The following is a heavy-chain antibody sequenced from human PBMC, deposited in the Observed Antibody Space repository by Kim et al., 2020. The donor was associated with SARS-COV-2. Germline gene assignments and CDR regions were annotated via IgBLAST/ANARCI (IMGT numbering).Heavy chain of an antibody. CDR1: GGSISSGDYY. V-gene: IGHV4-30-4*01. CDR3: ARGDLEDYGDYEVGVWFDP. J-gene: IGHJ5*02. Sequence: SETLSLTCTVSGGSISSGDYYWSWIRQPPGKGLEWIGYIYYSGSTYYNPSLKSRVTISVDTSKNQFSLKLSSVTAADTAVYYCARGDLEDYGDYEVGVWFDPWGQGTLAT. CDR2: IYYSGST. D-gene: IGHD4-17*01.